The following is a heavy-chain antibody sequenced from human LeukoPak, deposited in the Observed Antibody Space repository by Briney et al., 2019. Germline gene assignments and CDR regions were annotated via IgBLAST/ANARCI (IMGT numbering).Heavy chain of an antibody. Sequence: PGGFLRLSCAASGFTFSSYGMHWVRQAPGKGLEWVAFIRYDGSNKYYADSVKGRFTISRDNSKNTLYLQMNSLRAEDTAVYYCAKLGRRFLEWSDIDYWGQGTLVTVSS. V-gene: IGHV3-30*02. J-gene: IGHJ4*02. CDR3: AKLGRRFLEWSDIDY. D-gene: IGHD3-3*01. CDR2: IRYDGSNK. CDR1: GFTFSSYG.